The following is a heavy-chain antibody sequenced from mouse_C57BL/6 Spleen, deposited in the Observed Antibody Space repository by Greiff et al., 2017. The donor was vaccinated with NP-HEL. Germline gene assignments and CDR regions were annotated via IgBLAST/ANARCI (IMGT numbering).Heavy chain of an antibody. J-gene: IGHJ4*01. V-gene: IGHV5-17*01. CDR2: ISSGSSTI. Sequence: EVKLVESGGGLVKPGGSLKLSCAASGFTFSDYGIHWVRQAPEKGLEWVAYISSGSSTIYYADTVKGRFTISRDNAKNTLFLQMTSLRSEDTAMYYCERGAMDYWGQGTSLTVSS. CDR1: GFTFSDYG. CDR3: ERGAMDY.